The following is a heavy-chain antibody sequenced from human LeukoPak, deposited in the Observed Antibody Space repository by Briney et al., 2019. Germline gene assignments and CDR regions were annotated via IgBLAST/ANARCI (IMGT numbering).Heavy chain of an antibody. CDR2: VSGSGVGT. CDR1: GFTFSSYG. CDR3: ARDWAPYSSSSTSWFDP. V-gene: IGHV3-23*01. D-gene: IGHD6-6*01. J-gene: IGHJ5*02. Sequence: GGSLRLSCAASGFTFSSYGMNWVRQAPGKGLEWVSGVSGSGVGTYYADSVKGRFTISRDNSKNTLYLQMNSLRAEDTAVYYCARDWAPYSSSSTSWFDPWGQGTLVTVSS.